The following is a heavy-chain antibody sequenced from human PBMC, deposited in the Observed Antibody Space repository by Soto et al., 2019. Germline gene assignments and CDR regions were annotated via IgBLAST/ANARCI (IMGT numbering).Heavy chain of an antibody. CDR1: GGSISSYY. CDR2: IYYSGST. V-gene: IGHV4-59*01. D-gene: IGHD2-15*01. Sequence: SETLSLTCTVSGGSISSYYWSWIRQPPGKGLEWIGYIYYSGSTNYNPSLKSRVTISVDTSKNQFSLKLSSVTAADTAVYYCARDRMGLGYCSGGSCWGFDPWGQGTLVTVSS. J-gene: IGHJ5*02. CDR3: ARDRMGLGYCSGGSCWGFDP.